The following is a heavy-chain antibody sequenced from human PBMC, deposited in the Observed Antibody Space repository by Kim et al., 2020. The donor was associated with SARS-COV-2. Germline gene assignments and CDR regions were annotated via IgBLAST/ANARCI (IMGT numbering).Heavy chain of an antibody. CDR1: GFTFSDYY. CDR3: ARGSVRGVIPDYYYGMDV. D-gene: IGHD3-10*01. CDR2: ISSSSSYT. V-gene: IGHV3-11*06. Sequence: GGSLRLSCAASGFTFSDYYMSWIRQAPGKGLEWVSYISSSSSYTNYADSVKGRFTISRDNAKNSLYLQMNSLRAEDTAVYYCARGSVRGVIPDYYYGMDVWGQGTTVTVSS. J-gene: IGHJ6*02.